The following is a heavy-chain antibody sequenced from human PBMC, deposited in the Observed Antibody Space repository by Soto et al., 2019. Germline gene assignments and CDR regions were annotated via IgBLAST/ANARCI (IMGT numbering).Heavy chain of an antibody. D-gene: IGHD3-16*02. Sequence: QVQLVQSGAEVKKPGSSVKVSCKASGGTFSSYAISWVRQAPGQGLEWMGGIIPIFGTANYAQKFQGRVTITADESTSTAYMELSSLRSDDTAVYYCARAGYDYVWGSYRPAGYWGQGTLVTVSS. J-gene: IGHJ4*02. CDR3: ARAGYDYVWGSYRPAGY. CDR2: IIPIFGTA. V-gene: IGHV1-69*01. CDR1: GGTFSSYA.